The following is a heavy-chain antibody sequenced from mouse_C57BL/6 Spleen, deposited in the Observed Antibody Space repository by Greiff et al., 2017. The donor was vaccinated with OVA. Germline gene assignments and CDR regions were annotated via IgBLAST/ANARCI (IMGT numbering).Heavy chain of an antibody. J-gene: IGHJ1*03. D-gene: IGHD4-1*01. CDR1: GYTFTSYW. CDR3: ARVNWDPRYFDV. Sequence: QVQLQQPGAELVKPGASVKLSCKASGYTFTSYWMQWVKQRPGQGLEWIGEIDPSDSYTNYNQKFKGKATLTVDTSSSTAYMQRSSLTSEDSAVYYCARVNWDPRYFDVWGKGTTVTVSS. CDR2: IDPSDSYT. V-gene: IGHV1-50*01.